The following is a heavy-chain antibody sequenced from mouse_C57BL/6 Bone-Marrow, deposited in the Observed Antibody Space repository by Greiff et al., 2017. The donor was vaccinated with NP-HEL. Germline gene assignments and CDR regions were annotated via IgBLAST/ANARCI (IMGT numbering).Heavy chain of an antibody. CDR3: ARPYGSSYGDYYAMDY. J-gene: IGHJ4*01. V-gene: IGHV1-69*01. D-gene: IGHD1-1*01. CDR1: GYTFTSYW. Sequence: VQLQQPGAELVMPGASVKLSCKASGYTFTSYWMHWVKQRPGQGLEWIGEIDPSDSYTNYNQKFKGKSTLTVDKSSSTAYMQFSSLTSEDSAVYYCARPYGSSYGDYYAMDYWGQGTSVTVSS. CDR2: IDPSDSYT.